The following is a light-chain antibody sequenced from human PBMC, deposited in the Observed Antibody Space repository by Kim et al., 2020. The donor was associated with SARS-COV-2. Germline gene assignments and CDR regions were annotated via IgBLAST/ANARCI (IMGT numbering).Light chain of an antibody. CDR2: GNN. CDR1: SSNIGSNT. J-gene: IGLJ2*01. V-gene: IGLV1-44*01. CDR3: AAWDDSLNGWVI. Sequence: QSVLTQPPSASGTPGQRVTISCSGSSSNIGSNTVNWYLQLPGTAPKLLIYGNNQRPSGVPDRFSGSKSGTSASLAISGLQSEDEADYYCAAWDDSLNGWVIFGGGTQLTVL.